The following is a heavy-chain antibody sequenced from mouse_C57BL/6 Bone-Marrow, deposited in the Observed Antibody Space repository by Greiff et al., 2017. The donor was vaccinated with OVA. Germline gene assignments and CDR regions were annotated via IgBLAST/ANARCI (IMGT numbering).Heavy chain of an antibody. CDR3: ALSSQFAY. V-gene: IGHV1-69*01. Sequence: QVQLQQPGAELVMPGASVKLSCKASGYTFTSYWMHWVKQRPGQGLEWIGEIDPSDSYTNYNQKFKGKFTLTVDKSSSPASMQISSLTSEDSAVYYCALSSQFAYWGQGTLVTVSA. CDR1: GYTFTSYW. J-gene: IGHJ3*01. CDR2: IDPSDSYT.